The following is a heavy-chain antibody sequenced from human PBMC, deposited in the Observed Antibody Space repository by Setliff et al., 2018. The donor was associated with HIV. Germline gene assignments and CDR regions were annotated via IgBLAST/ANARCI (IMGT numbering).Heavy chain of an antibody. CDR2: IIPMFGSA. CDR3: ARGTDGDYYYYMDV. Sequence: SVKVSCKTSGGTFSTYVISWVRQAPGQGLEWMGGIIPMFGSANYAQKFQGRVTITADGSTRTVYMVLSSLRSEDTAVYYCARGTDGDYYYYMDVWGKGTTVTVSS. V-gene: IGHV1-69*13. J-gene: IGHJ6*03. CDR1: GGTFSTYV. D-gene: IGHD3-10*01.